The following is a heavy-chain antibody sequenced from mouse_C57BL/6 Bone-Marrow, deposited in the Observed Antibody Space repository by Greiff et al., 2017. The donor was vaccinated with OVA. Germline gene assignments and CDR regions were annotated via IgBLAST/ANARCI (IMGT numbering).Heavy chain of an antibody. CDR2: IYPRSGNT. CDR1: GYTFTSYG. Sequence: VQLQQSGAELARPGASVKLSCKASGYTFTSYGISWVKQRTGQGLEWIGEIYPRSGNTYYNEKFKGKATLTADKSSSTAYMGLRSLTSEDSAVYFCARWGLLGDYWGQGTTLTVSS. J-gene: IGHJ2*01. D-gene: IGHD3-1*01. V-gene: IGHV1-81*01. CDR3: ARWGLLGDY.